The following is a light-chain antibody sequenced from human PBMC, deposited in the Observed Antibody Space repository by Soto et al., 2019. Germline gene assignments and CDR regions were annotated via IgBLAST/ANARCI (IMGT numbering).Light chain of an antibody. V-gene: IGLV3-9*01. CDR3: QVWDTSLLVV. J-gene: IGLJ2*01. CDR1: DIGSKI. Sequence: SSELTQPLSVSVALGQTASIPCGGSDIGSKIVHWYQQKPGQAPVLVIYRDNNRPSGIPERFSGSNSGNTATLTISRAQAGDEADYYCQVWDTSLLVVFGGGTKLTVL. CDR2: RDN.